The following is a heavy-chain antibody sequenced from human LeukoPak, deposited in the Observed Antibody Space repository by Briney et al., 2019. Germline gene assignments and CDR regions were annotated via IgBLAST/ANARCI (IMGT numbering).Heavy chain of an antibody. CDR2: IYYSLST. V-gene: IGHV4-59*01. CDR1: GGSISSYY. J-gene: IGHJ4*02. Sequence: SETLSLTCTVYGGSISSYYWRWVRQPPGKGLEWIGYIYYSLSTNSNPSLKSRVTISVDTSKNQFSLKLSSVTAADTAVYYCARDNGVATMSFDYWGQGTLVTVSS. D-gene: IGHD5-12*01. CDR3: ARDNGVATMSFDY.